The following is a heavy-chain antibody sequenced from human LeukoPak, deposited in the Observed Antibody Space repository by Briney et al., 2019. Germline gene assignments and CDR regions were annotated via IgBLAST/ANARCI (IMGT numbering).Heavy chain of an antibody. Sequence: ASVKVSCKASGYTFTDYYMHWVRQPPGQGLESVGWINPNSGGTIYAHKFQGRVTMTRDASISTAYMEVTRLRSDGTAVYYCARDGGGSDSDFDYWGQGTLVTVSP. V-gene: IGHV1-2*02. J-gene: IGHJ4*02. D-gene: IGHD1-26*01. CDR1: GYTFTDYY. CDR2: INPNSGGT. CDR3: ARDGGGSDSDFDY.